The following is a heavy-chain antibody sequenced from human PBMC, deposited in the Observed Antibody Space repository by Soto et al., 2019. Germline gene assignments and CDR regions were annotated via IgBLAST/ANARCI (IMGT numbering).Heavy chain of an antibody. J-gene: IGHJ5*02. Sequence: QVQLVQSGAEVRKPGSSVKVSCKASGGTFSSYAISWVRQAPGQGLEWMGGIIPIFGTANYAQKFQGRVTITADEATSTAYMELSSLRSEDTAVYYCARGKYYGSGSYRWFDPWGQGTLVTVSS. CDR2: IIPIFGTA. CDR3: ARGKYYGSGSYRWFDP. V-gene: IGHV1-69*12. CDR1: GGTFSSYA. D-gene: IGHD3-10*01.